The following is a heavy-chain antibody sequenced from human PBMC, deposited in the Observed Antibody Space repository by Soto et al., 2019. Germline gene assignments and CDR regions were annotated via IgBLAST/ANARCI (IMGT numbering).Heavy chain of an antibody. CDR2: ISGSGGST. CDR3: AKCTGDYECKAPDY. J-gene: IGHJ4*02. V-gene: IGHV3-23*01. CDR1: GFTFCSHA. Sequence: GGSLRLPCSAPGFTFCSHAMSWVRPAPGKGLEWVSAISGSGGSTYYADSVKGRFTISRDNSKNTLYLQMNSLRAEDTAVYYCAKCTGDYECKAPDYWGQGTLVTVSS. D-gene: IGHD4-17*01.